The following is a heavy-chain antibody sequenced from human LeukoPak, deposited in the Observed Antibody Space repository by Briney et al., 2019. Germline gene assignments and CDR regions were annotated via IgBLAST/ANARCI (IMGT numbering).Heavy chain of an antibody. CDR2: IIPIFGTA. CDR1: GGTFSSYA. CDR3: ARAGELGQLGRSGSYLY. D-gene: IGHD1-26*01. Sequence: SVEVSCKASGGTFSSYAISWVRQAPGQGLEWMGGIIPIFGTANYAQKFQGRVTITTDESTCTAYMELSSLRSEDTAVYYCARAGELGQLGRSGSYLYWGQGTLVTVSS. J-gene: IGHJ4*02. V-gene: IGHV1-69*05.